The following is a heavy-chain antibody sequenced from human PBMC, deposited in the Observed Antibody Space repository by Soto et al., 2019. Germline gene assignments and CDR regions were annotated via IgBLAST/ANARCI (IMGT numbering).Heavy chain of an antibody. Sequence: SVKVSCKASGGTFSSYAISWVRQAPGQGLEWMGGIIPIFGTANYAQKFQGRVTITADESTSTAYMELSSLRSEDTAVYYCARDSHDSSGYSGYYFDYWGQGALVTVSS. D-gene: IGHD3-22*01. V-gene: IGHV1-69*13. CDR1: GGTFSSYA. CDR2: IIPIFGTA. J-gene: IGHJ4*02. CDR3: ARDSHDSSGYSGYYFDY.